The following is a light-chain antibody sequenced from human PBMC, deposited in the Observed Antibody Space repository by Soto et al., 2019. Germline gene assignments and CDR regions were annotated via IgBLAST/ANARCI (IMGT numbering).Light chain of an antibody. J-gene: IGKJ1*01. CDR3: QQYGSSTGT. CDR1: QSISSTY. Sequence: EIVLTQSPGTLSLSPGERATLSCRASQSISSTYLGWYQQKPGQAPSLLTYGASSRATGVPDRFSGSGSGTDFTLTISRLEPEDFAVYYCQQYGSSTGTFGQGTKVEIK. V-gene: IGKV3-20*01. CDR2: GAS.